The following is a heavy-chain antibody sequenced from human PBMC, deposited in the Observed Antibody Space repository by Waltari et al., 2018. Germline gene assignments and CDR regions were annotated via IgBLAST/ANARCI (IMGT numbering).Heavy chain of an antibody. CDR2: IYSGGST. CDR1: GFTVSSNY. Sequence: EVQLVESGGGLIQPGGSLRLSCAASGFTVSSNYMSWVRQAPGKGLEWVSVIYSGGSTYNADSVKGRFTISRDNSKNTLYLQMNSLRAEDTAVYYCAREPIVNWNVGAFDIWGQGTMVTVSS. D-gene: IGHD1-1*01. J-gene: IGHJ3*02. CDR3: AREPIVNWNVGAFDI. V-gene: IGHV3-53*01.